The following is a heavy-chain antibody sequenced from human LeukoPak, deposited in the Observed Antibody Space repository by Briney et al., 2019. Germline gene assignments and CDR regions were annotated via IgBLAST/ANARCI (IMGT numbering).Heavy chain of an antibody. CDR1: GGSISSYH. J-gene: IGHJ6*03. Sequence: PSETLSLTCTVSGGSISSYHLSRLRQPAGKGLEWIGRIYTSGSTNYNPSLKSRVTISVDKSKNQFSLKLSSVNAEDTDVYYCARGVQYYDFWSGRYYYMDVWGKGTTVTVSS. CDR2: IYTSGST. V-gene: IGHV4-4*07. CDR3: ARGVQYYDFWSGRYYYMDV. D-gene: IGHD3-3*01.